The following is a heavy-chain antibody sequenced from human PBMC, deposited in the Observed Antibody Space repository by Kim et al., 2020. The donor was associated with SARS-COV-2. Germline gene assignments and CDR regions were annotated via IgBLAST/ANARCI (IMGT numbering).Heavy chain of an antibody. CDR1: GFNFSSYS. J-gene: IGHJ6*01. CDR3: AKDTYGSESSYYD. Sequence: GGSLRLSCAASGFNFSSYSMSWVRQAPGKGLEWVSSISSSSSYIDYADSVKGRFTISRDNSKNSLYLQMNSLRAEDTAVYYCAKDTYGSESSYYD. D-gene: IGHD1-26*01. CDR2: ISSSSSYI. V-gene: IGHV3-21*01.